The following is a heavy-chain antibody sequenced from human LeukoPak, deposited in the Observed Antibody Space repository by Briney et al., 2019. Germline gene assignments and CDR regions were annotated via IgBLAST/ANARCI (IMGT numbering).Heavy chain of an antibody. CDR3: ASHCGGDCSYRDY. V-gene: IGHV3-48*02. CDR2: ISSSSSTI. J-gene: IGHJ4*02. CDR1: GFTFSSYS. D-gene: IGHD2-21*02. Sequence: GVSLRLSCAASGFTFSSYSMNWVRQAPGKGLEWVSYISSSSSTIYYADSVKGRFTISRDNAKNSLYLQMNSLRDEDTAVYYCASHCGGDCSYRDYWGQGTLVTVSS.